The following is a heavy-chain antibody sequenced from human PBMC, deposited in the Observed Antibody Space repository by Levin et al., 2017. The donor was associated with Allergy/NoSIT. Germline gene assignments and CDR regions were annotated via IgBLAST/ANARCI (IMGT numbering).Heavy chain of an antibody. J-gene: IGHJ4*02. Sequence: QLGESLKISCAASGFTFSSYWMHWVRQAPGKGLVWVSRINSDGSDRSYTDSVKGRFTISRDNAKNTLDLQMNSLSAEDTAVYYCARDPAEWELPQDFWGRETLVTVSS. D-gene: IGHD1-26*01. CDR3: ARDPAEWELPQDF. CDR1: GFTFSSYW. CDR2: INSDGSDR. V-gene: IGHV3-74*01.